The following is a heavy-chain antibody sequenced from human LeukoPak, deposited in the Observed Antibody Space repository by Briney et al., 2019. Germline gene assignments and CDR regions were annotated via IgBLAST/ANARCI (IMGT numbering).Heavy chain of an antibody. CDR1: EFTFSSYS. J-gene: IGHJ6*02. V-gene: IGHV3-48*01. CDR3: ARVPHYYYYGMDV. Sequence: GGSLRLSCAASEFTFSSYSMNWVRQAPGKGLEWVSYITNSGNSKSYADSVKGRFTISRDNTKNSLYLQMNGLRAEDTAVYYCARVPHYYYYGMDVWGQGTTVTVSS. CDR2: ITNSGNSK.